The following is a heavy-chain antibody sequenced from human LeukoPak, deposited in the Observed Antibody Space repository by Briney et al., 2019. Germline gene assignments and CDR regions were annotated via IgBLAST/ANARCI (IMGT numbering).Heavy chain of an antibody. J-gene: IGHJ3*02. V-gene: IGHV3-21*01. CDR3: ARDSSGYSYGLTFDAFDI. CDR1: GFTFSSYS. Sequence: GGSLRLSCAASGFTFSSYSMNWVCHAPGKGLEWVLAISSSSSYIYYADSVKGRFTISRDNAKNSLYLQMNSLRAEDTAVYYCARDSSGYSYGLTFDAFDIWGQGTMVTVSS. D-gene: IGHD5-18*01. CDR2: ISSSSSYI.